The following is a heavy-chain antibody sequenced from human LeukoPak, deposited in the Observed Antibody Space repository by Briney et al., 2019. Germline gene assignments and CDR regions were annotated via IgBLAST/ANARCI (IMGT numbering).Heavy chain of an antibody. V-gene: IGHV3-66*02. Sequence: PGGSLRLSCAASGFTFSSYSMNWVRQAPGKGLEWVSVIYSGGSTYYADSVKGRFTISRDNSKNTLYLQMNSLRAEDTAVYYCARDGVATIDYWGQGTLVTVSS. CDR1: GFTFSSYS. J-gene: IGHJ4*02. CDR3: ARDGVATIDY. D-gene: IGHD5-12*01. CDR2: IYSGGST.